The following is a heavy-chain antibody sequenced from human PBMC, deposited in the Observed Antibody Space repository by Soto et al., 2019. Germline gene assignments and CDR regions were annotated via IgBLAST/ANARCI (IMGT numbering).Heavy chain of an antibody. CDR1: GITFRSYA. J-gene: IGHJ6*02. V-gene: IGHV3-23*01. D-gene: IGHD1-1*01. CDR2: ISASGATT. Sequence: EVQLLESGGGLVQPGGSLRLSCAASGITFRSYAMTWVRQAPGKGLEWVSAISASGATTYFADSVKGRFTISRDNSKNTLYLQMNSLRAEDTAVYYCAKLFSGTPYYYYYGMDVWGQGTTVTVSS. CDR3: AKLFSGTPYYYYYGMDV.